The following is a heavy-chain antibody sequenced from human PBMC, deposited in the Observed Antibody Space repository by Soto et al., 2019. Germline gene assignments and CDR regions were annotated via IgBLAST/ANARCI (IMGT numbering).Heavy chain of an antibody. J-gene: IGHJ4*02. CDR2: IYSGGST. CDR1: GFTVSSNY. V-gene: IGHV3-53*01. Sequence: PGGSLRLSCAASGFTVSSNYMSWVRQAPGKGLEWVSVIYSGGSTYYADSVKGRFTISRDNSKNTLYLQMNALRVEDTGVYYCTRGPRPTSTGTGAFWGQGTLVTVSS. CDR3: TRGPRPTSTGTGAF. D-gene: IGHD1-1*01.